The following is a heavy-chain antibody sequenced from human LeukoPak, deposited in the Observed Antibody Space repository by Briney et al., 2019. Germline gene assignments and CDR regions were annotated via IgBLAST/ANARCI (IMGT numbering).Heavy chain of an antibody. V-gene: IGHV4-39*01. CDR1: GGSISSSRYY. D-gene: IGHD5-18*01. CDR2: IYYSGST. J-gene: IGHJ5*02. Sequence: SETLSLTCTGSGGSISSSRYYGGWIRQPPGKGLEWTGSIYYSGSTYYNPSLKSRVTISVDTSKNTFSLKLSSVTAEDTAVYYCARRVRVDTAANWFDPWGQGTLVTVSS. CDR3: ARRVRVDTAANWFDP.